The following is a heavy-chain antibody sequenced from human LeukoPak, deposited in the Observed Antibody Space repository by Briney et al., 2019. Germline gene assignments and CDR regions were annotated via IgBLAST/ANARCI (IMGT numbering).Heavy chain of an antibody. CDR3: ARDVRYFGQGDFDY. CDR1: GYTFTSYG. J-gene: IGHJ4*02. V-gene: IGHV1-18*01. D-gene: IGHD3-9*01. CDR2: ISAYNGNT. Sequence: ASVEVSCKASGYTFTSYGISWVRQAPGQGLEWMGWISAYNGNTNYAQKLQGRVTMTTDTSTSTAYMELGSLRSDDTAVYYCARDVRYFGQGDFDYWGQGTLVTVSS.